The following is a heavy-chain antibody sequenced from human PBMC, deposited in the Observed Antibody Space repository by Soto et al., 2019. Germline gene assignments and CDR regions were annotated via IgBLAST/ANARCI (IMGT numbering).Heavy chain of an antibody. CDR2: IDWDDDK. D-gene: IGHD6-6*01. CDR1: GFSLSTSGMC. Sequence: PSQTLTLTCTFSGFSLSTSGMCVSWIRQPPGKALEWLALIDWDDDKYYSTSLKTRLTISKDTSKNQVVLTMTNMDPVDTATYYCARTSSSYYYYGMDVWGQGTTVTVSS. J-gene: IGHJ6*02. CDR3: ARTSSSYYYYGMDV. V-gene: IGHV2-70*01.